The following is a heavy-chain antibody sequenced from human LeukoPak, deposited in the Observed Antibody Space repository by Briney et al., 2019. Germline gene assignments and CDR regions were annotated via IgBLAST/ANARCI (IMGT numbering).Heavy chain of an antibody. Sequence: ASVKVSCKSSGYTFTDNYMHWVRQAPGQGLEWMGCINPNSGGTKYALQFQGRVTMTRDTSISTAYLELSRLRSDDTAVYYCARDRGSYRFDPWGQGTLVTVSS. CDR2: INPNSGGT. CDR1: GYTFTDNY. D-gene: IGHD3-16*02. V-gene: IGHV1-2*02. CDR3: ARDRGSYRFDP. J-gene: IGHJ5*02.